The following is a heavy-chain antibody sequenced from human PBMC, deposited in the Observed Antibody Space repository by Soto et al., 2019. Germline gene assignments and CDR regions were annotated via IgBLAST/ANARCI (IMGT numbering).Heavy chain of an antibody. Sequence: QFQLVQSGAEVKKTGASVKVSCKASGYTFTGCYVHWVRQAPGQGLEWMGWLNPKTGGTYYAQRFKGRVRMTSDTSTSTAYMELNRLTSDDTAVYYCASGRAVGYWGQGTLVTVSS. J-gene: IGHJ4*02. CDR2: LNPKTGGT. D-gene: IGHD2-15*01. CDR1: GYTFTGCY. V-gene: IGHV1-2*02. CDR3: ASGRAVGY.